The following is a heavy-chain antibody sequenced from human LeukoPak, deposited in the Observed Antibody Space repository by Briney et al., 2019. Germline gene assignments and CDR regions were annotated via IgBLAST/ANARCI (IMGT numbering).Heavy chain of an antibody. CDR1: GGSFSGYY. V-gene: IGHV4-34*01. CDR2: INHSGST. Sequence: SETLSLTCAVSGGSFSGYYWSWIRQPPGKGLEWIGEINHSGSTNYNPSLKSRVTISVDTSKNQFSLKLSSVTAEDTAVYYCARGPSGYHNTGGQGTLVTVSS. D-gene: IGHD5-12*01. CDR3: ARGPSGYHNT. J-gene: IGHJ4*02.